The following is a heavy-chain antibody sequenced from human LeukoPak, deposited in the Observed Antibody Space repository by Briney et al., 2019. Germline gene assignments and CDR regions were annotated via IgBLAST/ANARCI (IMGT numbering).Heavy chain of an antibody. CDR2: INHSGST. CDR3: ARVRYNWNGGYFDY. Sequence: PSETLSLTCAVYGGSFSGYYWSWIRQPPGKGLEWIGEINHSGSTNYNPSLKSRVTISVDTSKNQFSLKLSSVTAADTAVYYCARVRYNWNGGYFDYWGREPWSPSPQ. CDR1: GGSFSGYY. J-gene: IGHJ4*02. V-gene: IGHV4-34*01. D-gene: IGHD1-20*01.